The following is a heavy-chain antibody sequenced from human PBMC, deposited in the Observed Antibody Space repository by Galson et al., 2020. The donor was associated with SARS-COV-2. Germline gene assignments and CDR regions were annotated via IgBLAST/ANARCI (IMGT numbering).Heavy chain of an antibody. J-gene: IGHJ4*02. Sequence: GGSLRLSCAASGFTFSSYAMHWVRQAPDKWLEWVAVISSDGSNKYYADSMTGRFTISRDNSKNTPYLQMNSLRAEDTAVYYCARDLSRYDILTGYDYWGQGTLVT. CDR3: ARDLSRYDILTGYDY. CDR2: ISSDGSNK. D-gene: IGHD3-9*01. V-gene: IGHV3-30-3*01. CDR1: GFTFSSYA.